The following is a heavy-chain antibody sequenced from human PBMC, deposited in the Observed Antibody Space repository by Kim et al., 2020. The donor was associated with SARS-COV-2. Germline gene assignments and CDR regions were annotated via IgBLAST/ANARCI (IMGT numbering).Heavy chain of an antibody. Sequence: GESLKISCKGSGYTYRSYWINWVRQIPGKGLEWMGRIDPDDSYTIYNPSFQGHVTISADKTLTTTYLQWSSLNASDTAIYYCATPIYDTLTDYGSGYGINVWGQGTTVTVSS. J-gene: IGHJ6*02. CDR1: GYTYRSYW. V-gene: IGHV5-10-1*01. CDR3: ATPIYDTLTDYGSGYGINV. D-gene: IGHD3-10*01. CDR2: IDPDDSYT.